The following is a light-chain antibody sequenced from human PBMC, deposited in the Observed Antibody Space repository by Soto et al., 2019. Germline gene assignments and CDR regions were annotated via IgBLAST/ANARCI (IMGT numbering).Light chain of an antibody. CDR1: QSVSSY. J-gene: IGKJ5*01. Sequence: EIVLTQSPATLSLSPGERATLSCRASQSVSSYLAWYQHKPGQAPRLLIYDASNRAAGIPARFSGSGSGTDFTLIISSLEPEDFAVYYCQQRSDWLSITFGQGTRLEIK. CDR2: DAS. V-gene: IGKV3-11*01. CDR3: QQRSDWLSIT.